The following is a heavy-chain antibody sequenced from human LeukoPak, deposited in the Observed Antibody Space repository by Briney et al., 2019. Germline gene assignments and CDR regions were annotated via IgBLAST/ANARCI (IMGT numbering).Heavy chain of an antibody. CDR1: GFTFSNAW. Sequence: GGSLRLSCAASGFTFSNAWMSWVRQAPGKGLEWVGRIKSKTDGGTTDYAAPVKGRFTISRDDSKNTLYLQMNILKTEDTAVYYCTTDMAAAGYFDYWGQGTLVTVSS. CDR3: TTDMAAAGYFDY. D-gene: IGHD6-13*01. J-gene: IGHJ4*02. V-gene: IGHV3-15*01. CDR2: IKSKTDGGTT.